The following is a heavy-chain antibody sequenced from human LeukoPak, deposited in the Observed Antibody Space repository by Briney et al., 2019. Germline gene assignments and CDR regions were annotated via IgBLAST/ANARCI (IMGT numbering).Heavy chain of an antibody. Sequence: PSETLSLTCTVSGGSISSSSYYWGWIRQPPGKGLEWIGYIYYSGSTNYNPSLKSRVTISVDTSKNQFSLKLSSVTAADTAVYYCARGWLWSGYYAPLDPWGQGTLVTVSS. CDR3: ARGWLWSGYYAPLDP. D-gene: IGHD3-3*01. J-gene: IGHJ5*02. CDR1: GGSISSSSYY. V-gene: IGHV4-61*05. CDR2: IYYSGST.